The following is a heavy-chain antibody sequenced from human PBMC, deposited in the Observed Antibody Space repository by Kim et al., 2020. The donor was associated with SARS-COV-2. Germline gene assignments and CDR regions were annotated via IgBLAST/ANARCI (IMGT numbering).Heavy chain of an antibody. CDR1: GFTLSSYD. Sequence: GGSLRLSCATSGFTLSSYDMNWVRQAPGKGLEWLSLITNSRTTIYYADSVEGRFTISRDNAKNSLFLQMNSLRDEDTALYYCVRDRMGGAFDMWGERTMVSVSS. CDR2: ITNSRTTI. V-gene: IGHV3-48*02. D-gene: IGHD2-15*01. CDR3: VRDRMGGAFDM. J-gene: IGHJ3*02.